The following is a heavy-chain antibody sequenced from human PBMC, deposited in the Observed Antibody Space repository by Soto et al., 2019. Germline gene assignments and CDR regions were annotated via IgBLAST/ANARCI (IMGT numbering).Heavy chain of an antibody. CDR1: CGSISSGGYY. Sequence: QVQLQESGPGLVKPSQTLSLTCTVSCGSISSGGYYWSWIRQHPGKGLEWIGYIYYSGSTYYNPSLKSRVTISVDTSKNPFSLKLRSVTAADTAVYYCARGGDSSGWKYFDYWGQGTLVTVSS. J-gene: IGHJ4*02. D-gene: IGHD6-19*01. V-gene: IGHV4-31*03. CDR2: IYYSGST. CDR3: ARGGDSSGWKYFDY.